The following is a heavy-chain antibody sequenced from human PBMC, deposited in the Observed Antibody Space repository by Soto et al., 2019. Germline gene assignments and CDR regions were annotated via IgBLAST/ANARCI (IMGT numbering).Heavy chain of an antibody. Sequence: GASVKVSCKASGYTFTSYGISWVRQAPGQGLEWMGWMNPYNGNTDYAQKFQGRVTMTRNTSISTAYMELSSLRSEDTAVYYCARATLNYDILTGYSGYYYMDVWGKGTTVTSP. CDR1: GYTFTSYG. CDR3: ARATLNYDILTGYSGYYYMDV. J-gene: IGHJ6*03. V-gene: IGHV1-8*02. D-gene: IGHD3-9*01. CDR2: MNPYNGNT.